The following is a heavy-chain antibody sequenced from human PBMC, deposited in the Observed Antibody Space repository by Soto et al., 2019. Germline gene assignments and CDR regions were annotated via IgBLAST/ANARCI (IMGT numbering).Heavy chain of an antibody. CDR1: GFTFSSYS. CDR3: ARDGDCSSTSCYPSYYYYGMDV. CDR2: ISSSSSTI. V-gene: IGHV3-48*02. D-gene: IGHD2-2*01. J-gene: IGHJ6*02. Sequence: GGSLRLCCAASGFTFSSYSMNWVRQAPGKGLEWVSYISSSSSTIYYADSVKGRFTISRDNAKNSLYLQMNSLRDEDTAVYYCARDGDCSSTSCYPSYYYYGMDVWGQGTTVTVSS.